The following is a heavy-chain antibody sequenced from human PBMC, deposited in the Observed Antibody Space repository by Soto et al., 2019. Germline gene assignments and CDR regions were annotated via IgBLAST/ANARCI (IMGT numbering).Heavy chain of an antibody. D-gene: IGHD5-12*01. CDR2: ISWNSGSI. J-gene: IGHJ3*02. V-gene: IGHV3-9*01. Sequence: EVQLVESGGGLVQPGRSLRLSCAASGFTFDDYAMHWVRQAPGKGLEWVSGISWNSGSIGYADSVKGRFTISRDNAKNSLYLQMNSLRAEDTALYYCAKEQGSGYDYGRGIISAAFDIWGQGTMVTVSS. CDR1: GFTFDDYA. CDR3: AKEQGSGYDYGRGIISAAFDI.